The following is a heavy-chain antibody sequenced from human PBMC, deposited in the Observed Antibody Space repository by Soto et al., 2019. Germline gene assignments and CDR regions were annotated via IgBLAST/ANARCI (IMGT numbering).Heavy chain of an antibody. D-gene: IGHD3-22*01. CDR2: IYYSGST. V-gene: IGHV4-61*01. CDR1: GGSVSSGSYY. Sequence: SETLSLTCTVSGGSVSSGSYYWSWIRQPPGKGLEWIGYIYYSGSTNYNPSLKSRVTISVDTSKNQFSLKLSSVTAADTAVYYCAADYYDSSGAGDFDYWGQGTLVTVSS. CDR3: AADYYDSSGAGDFDY. J-gene: IGHJ4*02.